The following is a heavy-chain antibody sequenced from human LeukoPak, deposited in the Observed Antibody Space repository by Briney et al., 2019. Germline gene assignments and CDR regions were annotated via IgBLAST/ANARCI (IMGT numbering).Heavy chain of an antibody. V-gene: IGHV4-31*03. D-gene: IGHD6-19*01. CDR3: ARHVKSSGWYVGYYFDY. CDR2: IYYSGST. J-gene: IGHJ4*02. Sequence: SETLSLTCTVSGGSISSGGYYWSWIRQHPGKGLEWIGYIYYSGSTYYNPSLKSRVTISVDTSKNQFSLKLSSVTAADTAVYYCARHVKSSGWYVGYYFDYWGQGTLVTVSS. CDR1: GGSISSGGYY.